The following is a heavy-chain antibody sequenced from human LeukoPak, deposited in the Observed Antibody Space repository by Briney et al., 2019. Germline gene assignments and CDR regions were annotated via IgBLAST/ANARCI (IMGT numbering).Heavy chain of an antibody. Sequence: SETLSLTCAVYGGSFSGYYWSWIRQPPGKGLEWIGEINHSGSTNYNPSLKSRVTISVDTSKNQFSLKLSSVTAADTAVYYCARAGAARGYGMDVWGQGTTVTVSS. D-gene: IGHD4/OR15-4a*01. J-gene: IGHJ6*02. CDR2: INHSGST. V-gene: IGHV4-34*01. CDR3: ARAGAARGYGMDV. CDR1: GGSFSGYY.